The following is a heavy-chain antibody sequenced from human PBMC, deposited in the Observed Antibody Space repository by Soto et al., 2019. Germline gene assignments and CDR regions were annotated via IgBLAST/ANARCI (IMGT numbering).Heavy chain of an antibody. J-gene: IGHJ3*02. CDR2: ISYDGSNK. Sequence: GGSLRLSCAASGFTFSSYAMHWVRQAPGKGLGWVAVISYDGSNKYYADSAKGRFTISRDNSKNTLYLQMNSLRAEDTAVYYCARDPGSSGSKAFDIWGQGTMVTVSS. CDR3: ARDPGSSGSKAFDI. V-gene: IGHV3-30*04. CDR1: GFTFSSYA. D-gene: IGHD6-13*01.